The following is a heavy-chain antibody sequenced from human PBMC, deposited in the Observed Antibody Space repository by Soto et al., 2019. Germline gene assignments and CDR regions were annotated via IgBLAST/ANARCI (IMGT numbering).Heavy chain of an antibody. CDR2: ISAYNGNT. Sequence: QVQLVQSGAEVKKPGASVKVSCKASGYTFTSYGISWVRQAPGQGLEWMGWISAYNGNTNYAQKLQGRVTMTTDTSTSTGYMELRSMSSDDTAVYYCARARHHYYGAGSYFDYWGQGTLVTVSS. CDR3: ARARHHYYGAGSYFDY. J-gene: IGHJ4*02. CDR1: GYTFTSYG. V-gene: IGHV1-18*01. D-gene: IGHD3-10*01.